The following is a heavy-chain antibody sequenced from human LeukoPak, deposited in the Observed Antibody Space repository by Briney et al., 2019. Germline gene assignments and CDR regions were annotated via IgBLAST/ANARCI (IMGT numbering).Heavy chain of an antibody. Sequence: ASVKVSCKASGYTFSDYFIHWVRQAPRQGPEWVGWISPSSGDTEYAQKFRGRVTMTRDTPIKTAYMELTGLTSDDTAVYYCARWTPSMKSGYDFEFWGQGTLVTVSS. CDR2: ISPSSGDT. CDR3: ARWTPSMKSGYDFEF. V-gene: IGHV1-2*02. J-gene: IGHJ4*02. CDR1: GYTFSDYF. D-gene: IGHD5-12*01.